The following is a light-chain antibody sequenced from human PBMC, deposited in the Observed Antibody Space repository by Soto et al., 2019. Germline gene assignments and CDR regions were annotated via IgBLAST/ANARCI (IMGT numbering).Light chain of an antibody. Sequence: QSVLTQPPSSSGTPGQRVSISCSGSTSNIGSNSVNWYQQLQGTAPKLLLYRNSQRPSGVPDLFSGSKSGTSASLAISGLQSDDEADYYCAAWDDSLNSVLFGGGTKLTVL. CDR2: RNS. J-gene: IGLJ2*01. CDR3: AAWDDSLNSVL. CDR1: TSNIGSNS. V-gene: IGLV1-44*01.